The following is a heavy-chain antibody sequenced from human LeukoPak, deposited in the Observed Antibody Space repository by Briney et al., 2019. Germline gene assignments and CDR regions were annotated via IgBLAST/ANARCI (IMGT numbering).Heavy chain of an antibody. CDR2: ISAYNGNT. J-gene: IGHJ3*02. CDR1: GYTFTSYG. Sequence: ASVKVSCKASGYTFTSYGISWVRQAPGQGLEWMGWISAYNGNTNYAQKFQGRVTITADKSTSTAYMELSSLRSEDTAVYYCARPGDHDAFDIWGQGTMVTVSS. V-gene: IGHV1-18*01. D-gene: IGHD7-27*01. CDR3: ARPGDHDAFDI.